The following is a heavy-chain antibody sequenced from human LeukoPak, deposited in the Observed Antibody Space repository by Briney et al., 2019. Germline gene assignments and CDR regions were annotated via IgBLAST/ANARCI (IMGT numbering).Heavy chain of an antibody. CDR3: AKDRSSGWSLDY. Sequence: GGSLRLSCAASGFTFSSYGMHWVRQAPGKGLEWVAVISYDGSNKYYADSVKGRFTISRDNSKNTLYLQMNSLRAEDTAVYYCAKDRSSGWSLDYWDQGTLVTVSS. J-gene: IGHJ4*02. V-gene: IGHV3-30*18. CDR1: GFTFSSYG. D-gene: IGHD6-19*01. CDR2: ISYDGSNK.